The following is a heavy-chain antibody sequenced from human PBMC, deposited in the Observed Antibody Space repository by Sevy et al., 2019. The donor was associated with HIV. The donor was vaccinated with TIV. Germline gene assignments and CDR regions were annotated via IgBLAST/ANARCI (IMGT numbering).Heavy chain of an antibody. CDR3: ARSKGGIAAAFDY. J-gene: IGHJ4*02. CDR2: IYYSGST. CDR1: GGSISSGGYY. Sequence: LSLTCTVSGGSISSGGYYWSWIRQHPGKGLEWIGYIYYSGSTYYNPSLKSRVTISVDTSKNQFSLKLSSVTAADTAVYYCARSKGGIAAAFDYWGQGTLVTVSS. V-gene: IGHV4-31*03. D-gene: IGHD6-13*01.